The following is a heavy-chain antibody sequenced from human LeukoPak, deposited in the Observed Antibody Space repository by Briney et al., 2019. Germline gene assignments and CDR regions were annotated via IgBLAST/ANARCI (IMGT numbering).Heavy chain of an antibody. J-gene: IGHJ6*02. CDR3: AKELRITIFGVVIIGYYGMDV. V-gene: IGHV3-7*03. CDR1: GFIFSNYW. D-gene: IGHD3-3*01. CDR2: IKQDGSDK. Sequence: GGSLRLSCAASGFIFSNYWMSWVRQAPGKGLEWVANIKQDGSDKYYVDSVKGRFTISRDNGKNSLYLEMNSLRAEDTAVYYCAKELRITIFGVVIIGYYGMDVWGQGTTVTVSS.